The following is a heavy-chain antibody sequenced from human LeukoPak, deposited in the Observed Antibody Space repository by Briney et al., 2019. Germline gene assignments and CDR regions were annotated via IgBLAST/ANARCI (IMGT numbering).Heavy chain of an antibody. CDR1: VYTFTSYY. Sequence: ASVPVSRLASVYTFTSYYLHWVGQAPGQGGEGVGWMYPYRGNRGYLLKLKGRGTMARNASICTAYMDLTSQRTERTAVYDVARSPPRIAAELGEDAFDIWGQGTMVTVSS. J-gene: IGHJ3*02. D-gene: IGHD6-13*01. CDR2: MYPYRGNR. V-gene: IGHV1-8*01. CDR3: ARSPPRIAAELGEDAFDI.